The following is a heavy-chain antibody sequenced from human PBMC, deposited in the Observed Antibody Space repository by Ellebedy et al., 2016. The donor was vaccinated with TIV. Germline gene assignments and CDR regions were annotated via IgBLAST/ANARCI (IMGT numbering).Heavy chain of an antibody. CDR2: IYPGDSDI. V-gene: IGHV5-51*01. CDR1: GYNFPSYW. D-gene: IGHD3-10*01. CDR3: AGGPGSAYYYYGLDV. J-gene: IGHJ6*02. Sequence: GESLKISCKASGYNFPSYWIAWVRQMPGKGLEWMGIIYPGDSDIRYSPSFQGQVTISADRSISTAYLQWSSLKASDTAMYYCAGGPGSAYYYYGLDVWGQGTTVTVSS.